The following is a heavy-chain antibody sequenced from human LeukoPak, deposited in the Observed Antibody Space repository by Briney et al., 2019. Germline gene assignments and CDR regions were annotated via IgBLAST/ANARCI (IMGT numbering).Heavy chain of an antibody. V-gene: IGHV3-48*01. D-gene: IGHD1-26*01. J-gene: IGHJ4*02. CDR2: ITGSSSAM. CDR1: RFTFNSSN. CDR3: ASDVVGGTTNY. Sequence: RGGPLRLFCAASRFTFNSSNMHWVRQAPGEGREWVSYITGSSSAMYYGDSVKGRFTLSRDNDKDALFLQMNSLRGEDTRLYFCASDVVGGTTNYWGQGTLVTVSS.